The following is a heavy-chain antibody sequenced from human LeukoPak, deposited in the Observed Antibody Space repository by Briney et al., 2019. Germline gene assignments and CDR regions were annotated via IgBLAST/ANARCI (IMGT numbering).Heavy chain of an antibody. Sequence: GGSLKLSCAAPGFSFSSYAMSWVRQAPGKGLEWVSSISGSGDNTYYAESVKGRFTISRDNSKNTLFLQMNSLRAEDAAVFYCAKRSGYTTGWFFDFWGQGTLVTVSS. D-gene: IGHD6-19*01. CDR3: AKRSGYTTGWFFDF. V-gene: IGHV3-23*01. CDR2: ISGSGDNT. CDR1: GFSFSSYA. J-gene: IGHJ4*02.